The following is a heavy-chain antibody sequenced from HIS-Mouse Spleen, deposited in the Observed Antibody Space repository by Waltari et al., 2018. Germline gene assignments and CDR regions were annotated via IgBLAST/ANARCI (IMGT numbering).Heavy chain of an antibody. Sequence: QLQLQESGPGLVKPSATLSPTCPVSGGSISSSSYYWGWIRQPPGKGLEWIGSIYYSGSTYYNPSLKSRVTISVDTSKNQFSLKLSSVTAADTAVYYCAREIPYSSSWYDWYFDLWGRGTLVTVSS. CDR2: IYYSGST. CDR1: GGSISSSSYY. CDR3: AREIPYSSSWYDWYFDL. D-gene: IGHD6-13*01. V-gene: IGHV4-39*07. J-gene: IGHJ2*01.